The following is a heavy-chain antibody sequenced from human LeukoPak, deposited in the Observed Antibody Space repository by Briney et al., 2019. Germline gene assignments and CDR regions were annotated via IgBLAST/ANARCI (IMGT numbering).Heavy chain of an antibody. CDR1: GGSISSGGYS. CDR2: IYHSGST. V-gene: IGHV4-30-2*01. Sequence: SQTLSLTCAVSGGSISSGGYSWSWIRQPPGKGLEWIGYIYHSGSTYYNPSLKSRVTISVDRSKNQFSLKLSSVTAADTAVYYCAGGREGYSGYPLLFYFDYWGQGTLVTVSS. J-gene: IGHJ4*02. CDR3: AGGREGYSGYPLLFYFDY. D-gene: IGHD5-12*01.